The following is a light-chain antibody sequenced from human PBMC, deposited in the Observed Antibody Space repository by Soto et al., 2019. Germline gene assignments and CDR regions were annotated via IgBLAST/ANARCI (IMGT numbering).Light chain of an antibody. J-gene: IGLJ1*01. CDR3: SSYTTSRTLCV. V-gene: IGLV2-14*01. CDR2: DVS. CDR1: TNDIGHYNY. Sequence: QSALTQPAYMSGATSQSLTISCTGTTNDIGHYNYVSCYKQHPGTDPKLIIYDVSKPPSGVYNRCSGSKSGNTASLTISVLQPQYESDYYCSSYTTSRTLCVFGTGTKVTVL.